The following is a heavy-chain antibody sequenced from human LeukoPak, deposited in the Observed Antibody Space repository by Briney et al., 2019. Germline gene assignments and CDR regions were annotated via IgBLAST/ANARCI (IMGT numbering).Heavy chain of an antibody. J-gene: IGHJ6*02. V-gene: IGHV1-69*05. D-gene: IGHD2-2*01. CDR2: IIPIFGTA. Sequence: GASVKVSCKASGGTFSSYAINWVRQAPGQGLEWMGGIIPIFGTANYAQKFQGRVTITRDTSASTAYMELSSLRSEDTTVYYCAREDIVVVPAAQHTYYYGMDVWGQGTTVTVSS. CDR1: GGTFSSYA. CDR3: AREDIVVVPAAQHTYYYGMDV.